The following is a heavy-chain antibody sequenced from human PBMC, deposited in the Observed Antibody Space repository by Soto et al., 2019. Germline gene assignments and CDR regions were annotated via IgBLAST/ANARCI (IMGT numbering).Heavy chain of an antibody. Sequence: PSETLSLTCTVSGDSISSGDYYWSWIRQPPGKGLEWIGYIYYSGSTYYNPSLKSRVTISVDASKNQFSLKLSSVTAADTAVYYCAREMATTRDDAFDIWGQGTMVTVSS. J-gene: IGHJ3*02. CDR3: AREMATTRDDAFDI. CDR1: GDSISSGDYY. CDR2: IYYSGST. V-gene: IGHV4-30-4*01. D-gene: IGHD5-12*01.